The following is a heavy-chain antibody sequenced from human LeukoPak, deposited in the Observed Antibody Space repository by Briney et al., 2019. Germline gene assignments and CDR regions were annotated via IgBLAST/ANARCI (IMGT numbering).Heavy chain of an antibody. J-gene: IGHJ3*02. Sequence: SVKVSCKASGGXFSSYAMSWVRQAPGQGHEWMGRIIPIFGTANYAQKFQGRVTITADESTSTAYMELSSPRSEDTAVYYCAREPYYDILTGSKSFDAFDIWGQGTMVTVSS. D-gene: IGHD3-9*01. CDR3: AREPYYDILTGSKSFDAFDI. CDR2: IIPIFGTA. V-gene: IGHV1-69*13. CDR1: GGXFSSYA.